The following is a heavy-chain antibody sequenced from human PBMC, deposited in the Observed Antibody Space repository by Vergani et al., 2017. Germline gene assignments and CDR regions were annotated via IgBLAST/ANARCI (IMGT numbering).Heavy chain of an antibody. V-gene: IGHV4-59*11. D-gene: IGHD6-19*01. CDR2: IHYSENT. CDR1: FDSIRNLY. Sequence: QVQLQESGPGLVKSSETLSLTCSVSFDSIRNLYCKWIRQPPGKGLEWIGSIHYSENTNYNPSLKTRVTISVDTSKNQFSLTLTSVTAAETAGYYCASDTHSGQRADRWGQGILVTVTS. J-gene: IGHJ5*02. CDR3: ASDTHSGQRADR.